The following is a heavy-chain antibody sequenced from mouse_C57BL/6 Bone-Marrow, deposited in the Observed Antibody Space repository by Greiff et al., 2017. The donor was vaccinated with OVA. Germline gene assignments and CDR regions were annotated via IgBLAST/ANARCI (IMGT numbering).Heavy chain of an antibody. V-gene: IGHV1-81*01. Sequence: VQLQQSGAELARPGASVKLSCKASGYTFTSYGISWVKQRPGQGLEWIGEIYPRSGNTYYNEKFKGKATLTADKSSSTAYMELRSLTSEDAAVYFCARTQTAQATDYAMDYWGQGTSVTVSS. CDR3: ARTQTAQATDYAMDY. CDR1: GYTFTSYG. J-gene: IGHJ4*01. CDR2: IYPRSGNT. D-gene: IGHD3-2*02.